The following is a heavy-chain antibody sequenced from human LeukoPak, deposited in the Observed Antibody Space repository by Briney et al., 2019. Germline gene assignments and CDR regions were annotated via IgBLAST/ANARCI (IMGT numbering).Heavy chain of an antibody. V-gene: IGHV4-30-2*01. D-gene: IGHD3-3*01. CDR3: ARGPRWSFDFWSGYRSYYYYMDV. Sequence: PSQTLSLTCTVSGGSISSGGYYWSWIRQPPGKGLEWIGEINHSGSTNYNPSLKSRVTISVDTSKNQFSLKLSSVTAADTAVYYCARGPRWSFDFWSGYRSYYYYMDVWGKGTTVTVSS. CDR1: GGSISSGGYY. J-gene: IGHJ6*03. CDR2: INHSGST.